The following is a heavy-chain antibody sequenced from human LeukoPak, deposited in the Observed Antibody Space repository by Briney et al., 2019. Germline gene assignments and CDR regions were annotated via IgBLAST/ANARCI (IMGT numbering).Heavy chain of an antibody. J-gene: IGHJ5*02. V-gene: IGHV3-21*01. CDR3: ARGRGYGDSNNWFDP. CDR1: GCTFSSYS. Sequence: GGSLRLSCAASGCTFSSYSMNWVRQAPGKGLEWVSSISSSSSYIYYADSVKGRFTISRDNAKNSLYLQMNSLRAEDTAVYYCARGRGYGDSNNWFDPWGQGTLVTVSS. CDR2: ISSSSSYI. D-gene: IGHD4-17*01.